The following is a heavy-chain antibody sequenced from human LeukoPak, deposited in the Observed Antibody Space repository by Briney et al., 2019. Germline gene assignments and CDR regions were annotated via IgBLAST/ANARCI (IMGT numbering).Heavy chain of an antibody. J-gene: IGHJ3*02. D-gene: IGHD3-22*01. CDR2: ISGSDGRS. CDR3: AKDGAYDTSGYYGSGAFDI. V-gene: IGHV3-23*01. CDR1: VFTLRSYA. Sequence: GGSLILSCAAPVFTLRSYAMSSVRQAPGKGVEWVSAISGSDGRSYYAASVKRRFTISSDNSKNTLYLQMNSLRAEDTAVYYCAKDGAYDTSGYYGSGAFDIWGQGTVVTVSS.